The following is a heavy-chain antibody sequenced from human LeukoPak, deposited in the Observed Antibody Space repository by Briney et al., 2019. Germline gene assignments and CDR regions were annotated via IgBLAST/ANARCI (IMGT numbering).Heavy chain of an antibody. J-gene: IGHJ4*02. V-gene: IGHV4-4*07. CDR2: IYTSGST. CDR1: GGSISSFY. D-gene: IGHD1-26*01. CDR3: RRESRIVRATDY. Sequence: SETLCLTCTVSGGSISSFYWSWIRQPAGKGLEWIGRIYTSGSTNYNPSLRSRVTMSVDTSENQFSLKLNSVTAADTAVYYCRRESRIVRATDYWGQGTLVTVSS.